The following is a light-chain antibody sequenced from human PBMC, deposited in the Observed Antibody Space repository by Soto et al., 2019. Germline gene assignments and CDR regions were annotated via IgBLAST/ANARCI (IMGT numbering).Light chain of an antibody. CDR2: GAS. V-gene: IGKV3-15*01. CDR3: QQYNNWPPNLT. CDR1: QSVSRN. J-gene: IGKJ4*01. Sequence: EIVMTQSPATLSVSPGERATLSCRASQSVSRNLAWYQQKPGQAPRRLIYGASARATGIPGRFSGSGSGTEFTLTISSLQSEDFAVYYCQQYNNWPPNLTFGGGTKVEIK.